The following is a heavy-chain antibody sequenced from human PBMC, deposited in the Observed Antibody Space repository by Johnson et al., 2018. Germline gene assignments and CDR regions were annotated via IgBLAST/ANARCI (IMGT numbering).Heavy chain of an antibody. CDR1: GFTFSRYW. D-gene: IGHD5-18*01. V-gene: IGHV3-74*02. J-gene: IGHJ3*02. CDR2: INSDESRT. Sequence: EVQLVESGGGLVQPGGSLRLSCAASGFTFSRYWMHWVRQAPGKGLVWVSHINSDESRTTYADSVKGRFTISRDNAKNTLYLQMNSLRAGDTALYYWARVKSAMVKNGAFDIWGQGTMVTVSS. CDR3: ARVKSAMVKNGAFDI.